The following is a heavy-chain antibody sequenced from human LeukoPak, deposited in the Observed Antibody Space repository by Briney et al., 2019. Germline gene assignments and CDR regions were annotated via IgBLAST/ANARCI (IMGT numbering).Heavy chain of an antibody. J-gene: IGHJ4*02. D-gene: IGHD3-10*01. Sequence: GGSLRLSCAASGFTFSSYGIHWVRQAPGKGLEWVSYISSSSSTIYADSVKGRFTISRDNAKNSLYLQMNSLRAEDAAVYYCARDQGRGHDYWGQGTLVTVSS. CDR3: ARDQGRGHDY. V-gene: IGHV3-48*01. CDR1: GFTFSSYG. CDR2: ISSSSSTI.